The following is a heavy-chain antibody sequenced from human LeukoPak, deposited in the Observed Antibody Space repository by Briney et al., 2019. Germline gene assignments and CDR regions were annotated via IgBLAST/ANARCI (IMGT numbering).Heavy chain of an antibody. CDR3: ARDRIAARRSGFDY. V-gene: IGHV3-21*01. CDR2: ISSSSSYI. CDR1: GFTFSSYS. Sequence: GGSLRLSCAASGFTFSSYSMNWVRQAPGKGLEWVSSISSSSSYIYYADSVKGRFTISRDNAKNSLYLQINSLRAEDTAVYYCARDRIAARRSGFDYWGQGTLVTVSS. J-gene: IGHJ4*02. D-gene: IGHD6-6*01.